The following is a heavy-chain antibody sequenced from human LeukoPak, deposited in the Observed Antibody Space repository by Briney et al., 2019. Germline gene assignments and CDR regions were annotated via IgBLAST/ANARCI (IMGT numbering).Heavy chain of an antibody. CDR2: VSFGSSYI. Sequence: GGSLRLSCAASGFTFRDYTMNWVRQSPGKGLQWVSYVSFGSSYISYADSLKGRFTISRDDAKSSVYLQMNSLRAEDTALYYCAKDFRQYGSGSYGYWGQGTLVTVSS. CDR1: GFTFRDYT. CDR3: AKDFRQYGSGSYGY. D-gene: IGHD3-10*01. V-gene: IGHV3-21*04. J-gene: IGHJ4*02.